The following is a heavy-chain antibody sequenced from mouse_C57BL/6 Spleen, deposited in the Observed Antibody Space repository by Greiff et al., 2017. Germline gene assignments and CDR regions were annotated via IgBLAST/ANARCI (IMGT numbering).Heavy chain of an antibody. CDR1: GYTFTDYT. J-gene: IGHJ3*01. CDR2: IYPRDGST. Sequence: QVQLQQSDAELVKPGASVKISCKASGYTFTDYTIHWMKQRPGQGLEWIGYIYPRDGSTKYNEKFKGKDTLTADKSSSTAYMQLNSLTSEDSAVYFCAGDYDIVWFAYWGQGTLVTVSA. D-gene: IGHD2-4*01. CDR3: AGDYDIVWFAY. V-gene: IGHV1-78*01.